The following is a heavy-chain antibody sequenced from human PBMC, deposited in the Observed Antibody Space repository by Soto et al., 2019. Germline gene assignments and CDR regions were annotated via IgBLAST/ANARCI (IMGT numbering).Heavy chain of an antibody. D-gene: IGHD6-13*01. V-gene: IGHV3-21*01. CDR2: ISSSSSYI. Sequence: GSLRLSCAASGFTFSSYSMNWVRQAPGKGLEWVSSISSSSSYIYYADSVKGRFTISRDNAKNSLYLQMNSLRAEDTAVYYCARESAAAFSFDYWGQGTLVTVSS. CDR1: GFTFSSYS. J-gene: IGHJ4*02. CDR3: ARESAAAFSFDY.